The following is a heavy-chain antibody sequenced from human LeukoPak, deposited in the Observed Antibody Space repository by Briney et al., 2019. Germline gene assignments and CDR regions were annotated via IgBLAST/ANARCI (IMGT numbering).Heavy chain of an antibody. J-gene: IGHJ4*02. CDR1: GFTFGDYA. D-gene: IGHD3-3*01. Sequence: GGSLRLSCTASGFTFGDYAMSWVRQAPGKGLEWVGFIRSKAYGGTTEYAASVKGRFTISRDDSKSIAYLQMNSLKTEDTAVYYCTRENGYYDFWSGYYRDLPQYAIDYWGQGTLVTVSS. CDR3: TRENGYYDFWSGYYRDLPQYAIDY. CDR2: IRSKAYGGTT. V-gene: IGHV3-49*04.